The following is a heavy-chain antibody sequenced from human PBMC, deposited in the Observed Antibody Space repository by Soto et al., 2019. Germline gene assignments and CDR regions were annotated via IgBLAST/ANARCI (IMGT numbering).Heavy chain of an antibody. V-gene: IGHV3-72*01. CDR3: ARAGSSVWWRAY. J-gene: IGHJ4*02. CDR1: GFTLSDHY. Sequence: EVQLVESGGGLVQPGGSLRLSCAASGFTLSDHYMDWVRQAPGKALEWVGRTRNKANSYNTEYAASVTGRFTISRDDSRSSLYLQMTSLETEDTAMYYCARAGSSVWWRAYWGQGTLVTVSS. D-gene: IGHD6-19*01. CDR2: TRNKANSYNT.